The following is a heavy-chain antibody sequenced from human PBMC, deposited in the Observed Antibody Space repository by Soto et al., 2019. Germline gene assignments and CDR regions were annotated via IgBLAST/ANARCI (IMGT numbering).Heavy chain of an antibody. CDR2: IKSKSEGGTT. CDR1: GFTFNNVW. V-gene: IGHV3-15*01. CDR3: TADLYYYDSSVYSYSFDS. Sequence: EVQLVESGGGLVKPGESLRLSCKAAGFTFNNVWMSWVRQAPGKGREWVGRIKSKSEGGTTDYSAPVKGRFTISRDDSKNTLYLQMNSLKTEDTAVYYCTADLYYYDSSVYSYSFDSLGQGTMVTFSS. J-gene: IGHJ4*02. D-gene: IGHD3-22*01.